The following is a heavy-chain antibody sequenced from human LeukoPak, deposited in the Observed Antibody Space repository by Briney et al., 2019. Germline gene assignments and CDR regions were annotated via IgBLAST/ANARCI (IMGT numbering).Heavy chain of an antibody. Sequence: PSETLSLTCAVYGGSFSGYYWSWIRQPPGKGLEWIGEINHSGSTNYNPSLKSRVTISVDTSKNQFSLKLSSVTAADTAVYYCARGPSNYDFWSGYYPPTYMDVWGKGTTVTVSS. V-gene: IGHV4-34*01. J-gene: IGHJ6*03. CDR1: GGSFSGYY. CDR2: INHSGST. D-gene: IGHD3-3*01. CDR3: ARGPSNYDFWSGYYPPTYMDV.